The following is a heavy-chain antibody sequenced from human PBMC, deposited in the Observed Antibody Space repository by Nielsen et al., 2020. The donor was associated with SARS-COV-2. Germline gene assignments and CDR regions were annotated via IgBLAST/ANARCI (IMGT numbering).Heavy chain of an antibody. CDR3: ARGSTSRYFVY. D-gene: IGHD2-21*01. CDR1: GGSFRGYY. CDR2: INHSGST. V-gene: IGHV4-34*01. Sequence: SETLSINCAVYGGSFRGYYWSWIRQPPGKGLEWIGEINHSGSTTYNPSLKSRVTISVDTSKNQFSLKLSSVTAADTAVYYCARGSTSRYFVYWGQGTLVTVSS. J-gene: IGHJ4*02.